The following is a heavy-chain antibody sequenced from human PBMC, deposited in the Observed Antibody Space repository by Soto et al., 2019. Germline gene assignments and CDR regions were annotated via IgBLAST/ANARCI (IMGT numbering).Heavy chain of an antibody. D-gene: IGHD2-15*01. V-gene: IGHV4-38-2*01. CDR2: ISHSGST. J-gene: IGHJ4*02. Sequence: PSETLSLTCAVSGYSISSGYYWGWIWQPPGKGLEWIGSISHSGSTYYNPSLKSRVTISVDTSKKQFPLKLTSVTAADTAVYYCARLRACGDSSGPFDLWGQGTLVTVSS. CDR1: GYSISSGYY. CDR3: ARLRACGDSSGPFDL.